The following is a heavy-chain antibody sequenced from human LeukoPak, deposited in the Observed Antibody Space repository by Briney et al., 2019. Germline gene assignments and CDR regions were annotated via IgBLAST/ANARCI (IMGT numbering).Heavy chain of an antibody. D-gene: IGHD3-22*01. Sequence: GGSLRLSCAASGFTFSSYSMNWVRQAPGKGLEWVSYISSSSSYIYYADSVEGRFTISRDNAKNSLYLQMNSLRAEDTAVYYCAREDSSGHMSLWGQGTLVIVSS. J-gene: IGHJ4*02. CDR1: GFTFSSYS. CDR2: ISSSSSYI. CDR3: AREDSSGHMSL. V-gene: IGHV3-21*01.